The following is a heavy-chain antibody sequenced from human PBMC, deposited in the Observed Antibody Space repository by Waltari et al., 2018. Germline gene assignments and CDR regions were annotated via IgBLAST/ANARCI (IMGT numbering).Heavy chain of an antibody. J-gene: IGHJ3*01. CDR2: IHYSGST. D-gene: IGHD3-3*01. Sequence: QEQLQESGPGLVKPAETLSLTCSVPGGPMRDYYWSWIRQPPGKGRDWIGYIHYSGSTNYNPSLKSRVTISVDTSKNQFSLKLRSVTAADTAVYYCARASAGHYDAFDLWGQGTTVSVSS. CDR1: GGPMRDYY. V-gene: IGHV4-59*13. CDR3: ARASAGHYDAFDL.